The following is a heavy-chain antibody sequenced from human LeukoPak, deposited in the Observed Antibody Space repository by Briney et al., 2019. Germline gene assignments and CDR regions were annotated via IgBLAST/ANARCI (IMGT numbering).Heavy chain of an antibody. CDR3: ATEVVGYGDVHYFDS. CDR2: FDPADGEP. CDR1: GYTLTEVS. J-gene: IGHJ4*02. D-gene: IGHD4-17*01. V-gene: IGHV1-24*01. Sequence: ASVKVSCKISGYTLTEVSMHWVRQAPGKGLEWMGGFDPADGEPIYAQKLQSRVTMSEDTSTDTAYMDLSSLRSEDTAVYYCATEVVGYGDVHYFDSWGQGTLVTVSS.